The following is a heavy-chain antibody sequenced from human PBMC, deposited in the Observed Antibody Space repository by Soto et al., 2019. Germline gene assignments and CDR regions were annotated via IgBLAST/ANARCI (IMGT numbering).Heavy chain of an antibody. CDR3: AKDSDQLLFDYYYYGMDD. CDR1: GFTVSKFG. CDR2: VSYDGSFK. D-gene: IGHD2-2*01. J-gene: IGHJ6*02. V-gene: IGHV3-30*18. Sequence: QVQLVESGGGGVQPGGSLRLSCEASGFTVSKFGIHWVRQAPGKGLEWVAVVSYDGSFKYYADSVKGRFTISRDNSKNTLYLQMNSLRPEDTALYYCAKDSDQLLFDYYYYGMDDWGQGTTVTVSS.